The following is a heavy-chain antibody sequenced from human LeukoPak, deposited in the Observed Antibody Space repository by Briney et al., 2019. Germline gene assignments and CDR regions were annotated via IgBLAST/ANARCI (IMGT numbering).Heavy chain of an antibody. CDR3: ARTTTGRDSGYYYYMDV. V-gene: IGHV4-39*07. CDR1: GGSISSSSYY. Sequence: PSETLSLTCTVSGGSISSSSYYWGWIRQPPGKGLEWIGTIYYSGSTYYNPSLKSRVTMSVDTSKNQFSLKLGSVTAADTAVYYCARTTTGRDSGYYYYMDVWGKGTTVTVSS. D-gene: IGHD1-1*01. CDR2: IYYSGST. J-gene: IGHJ6*03.